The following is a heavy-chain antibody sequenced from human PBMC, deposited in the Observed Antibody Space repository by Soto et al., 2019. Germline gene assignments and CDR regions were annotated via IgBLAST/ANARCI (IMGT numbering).Heavy chain of an antibody. CDR1: GYSFTSYW. Sequence: HGESLKISCKGSGYSFTSYWIGWVRQMPGKGLEWMGIIYPGDSDTRYSPSFQGQVTISADKSISTAYLQWSSLKASDTAMYYCARYLFSSGGPYYYDSSGYYYYFDYWGQGTLVTVSS. V-gene: IGHV5-51*01. CDR2: IYPGDSDT. D-gene: IGHD3-22*01. J-gene: IGHJ4*02. CDR3: ARYLFSSGGPYYYDSSGYYYYFDY.